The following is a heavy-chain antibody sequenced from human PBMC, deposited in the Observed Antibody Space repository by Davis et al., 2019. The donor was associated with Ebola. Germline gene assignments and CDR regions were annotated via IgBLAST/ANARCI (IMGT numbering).Heavy chain of an antibody. Sequence: GGSLRLSCAASGFPFSSYGMHWVRQAPGKGLEWVAVISYDGSNKYYADPVKGRFTISRDNSKNTLYLQMNSLRAEDTAVYYCAKYLAYTIFGVGQYYYYGMDVWGQGTTVTVSS. V-gene: IGHV3-33*05. J-gene: IGHJ6*02. CDR3: AKYLAYTIFGVGQYYYYGMDV. CDR2: ISYDGSNK. CDR1: GFPFSSYG. D-gene: IGHD3-3*01.